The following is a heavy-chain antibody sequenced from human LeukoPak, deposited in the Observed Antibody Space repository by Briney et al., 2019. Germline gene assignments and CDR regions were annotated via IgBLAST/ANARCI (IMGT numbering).Heavy chain of an antibody. Sequence: PSETLSLTCSVSGGSISGHYWTWIRQPPGKGLEWIGQIHYTGKPDYNPSLMSRITISVDTSKNQVSLQVSSVTAADSAIYYCARFGVDYDMDVWGHGTTVTVFS. J-gene: IGHJ6*02. CDR3: ARFGVDYDMDV. CDR1: GGSISGHY. CDR2: IHYTGKP. V-gene: IGHV4-59*11. D-gene: IGHD3-16*01.